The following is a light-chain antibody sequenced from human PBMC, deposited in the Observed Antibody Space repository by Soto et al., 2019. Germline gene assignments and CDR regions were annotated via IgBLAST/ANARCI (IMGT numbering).Light chain of an antibody. Sequence: QSALTQPASVSGSPGQSITISCTGTSSDIGDYTHVSWYQQHPGKAPKLIIYEVSDRPSGVSNRFSGSKSRNTASLTISGLQTEDEADYYCCSYTSISTSAVFGGGTKLTVL. CDR2: EVS. CDR1: SSDIGDYTH. CDR3: CSYTSISTSAV. J-gene: IGLJ2*01. V-gene: IGLV2-14*01.